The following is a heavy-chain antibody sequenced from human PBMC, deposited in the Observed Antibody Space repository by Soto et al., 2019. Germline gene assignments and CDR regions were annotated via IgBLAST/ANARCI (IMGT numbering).Heavy chain of an antibody. CDR3: TADADIYGDNYYYYYGMDV. CDR2: IKSKTDGGTT. CDR1: GFTFSNAW. Sequence: GGSLRLSCAASGFTFSNAWMNWVRQAPGKGLEWVGRIKSKTDGGTTDYAAPVKGRFTISRDDSKNTLYLQMNSLKTEDTAVYYCTADADIYGDNYYYYYGMDVWGQGTTVTVSS. D-gene: IGHD4-17*01. J-gene: IGHJ6*02. V-gene: IGHV3-15*07.